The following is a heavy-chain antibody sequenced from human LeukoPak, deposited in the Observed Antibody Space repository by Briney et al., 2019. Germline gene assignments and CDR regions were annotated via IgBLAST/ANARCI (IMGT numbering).Heavy chain of an antibody. CDR3: ARGGTVTTYHYFDY. CDR2: ISAYNGNT. J-gene: IGHJ4*02. D-gene: IGHD4-17*01. Sequence: ASVKVSCKASGYTFTGYYMHWVRQAPGQGLEWMGWISAYNGNTNYAQKLQGRVTMTTDTSTSTAYMELRSLRSDDTAVYYCARGGTVTTYHYFDYWGQGTLVTVSS. CDR1: GYTFTGYY. V-gene: IGHV1-18*04.